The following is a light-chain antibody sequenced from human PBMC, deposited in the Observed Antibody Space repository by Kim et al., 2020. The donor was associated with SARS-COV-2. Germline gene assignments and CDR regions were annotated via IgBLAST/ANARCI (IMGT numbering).Light chain of an antibody. CDR2: SND. V-gene: IGLV1-44*01. CDR3: AAWDASLKGSV. CDR1: ISNVGSNF. Sequence: QSLTICGPGSISNVGSNFLNWYHQPPGTAPTLLFFSNDNRPPWVPYRFSGAKSGASASLAISGLQSEDEADYYCAAWDASLKGSVFGGGTQLTVL. J-gene: IGLJ3*02.